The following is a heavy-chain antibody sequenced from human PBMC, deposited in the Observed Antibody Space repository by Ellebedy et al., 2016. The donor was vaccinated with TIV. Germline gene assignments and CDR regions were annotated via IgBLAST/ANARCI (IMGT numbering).Heavy chain of an antibody. Sequence: GESLKISCAASGFMFSTHSMNWVRQAPGKGLEWISHITWNSESIYYADSVKGRFTISRDNAKNSVDLQMSSLIAEDTAVYYCASDGVGALPGDVFDIWGLGTVVTVSS. D-gene: IGHD3-16*01. CDR1: GFMFSTHS. CDR2: ITWNSESI. V-gene: IGHV3-48*01. CDR3: ASDGVGALPGDVFDI. J-gene: IGHJ3*02.